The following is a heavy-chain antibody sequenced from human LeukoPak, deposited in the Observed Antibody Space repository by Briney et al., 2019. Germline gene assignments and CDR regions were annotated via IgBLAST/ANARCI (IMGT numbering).Heavy chain of an antibody. CDR3: ARHVTDSSVYLYFDY. D-gene: IGHD3-22*01. Sequence: SETLSLTCTVSGGSVSSYYWGWIRQPPGKGLEWIGSIYYSGSTYYNSSLKSRVTISVDTSKNQFSLKLSSVTAADTAVYYCARHVTDSSVYLYFDYWGQGTLVTVSS. V-gene: IGHV4-39*01. CDR2: IYYSGST. J-gene: IGHJ4*02. CDR1: GGSVSSYY.